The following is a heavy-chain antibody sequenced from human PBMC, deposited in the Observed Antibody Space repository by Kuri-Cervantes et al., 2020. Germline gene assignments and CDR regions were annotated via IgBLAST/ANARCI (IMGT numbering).Heavy chain of an antibody. CDR2: MNPNSGNT. CDR1: GGTFSSYA. V-gene: IGHV1-8*02. D-gene: IGHD3-22*01. J-gene: IGHJ4*02. CDR3: ARGDRGFDSTGYHY. Sequence: ASVKVSCKASGGTFSSYAISWVRQATGQGLEWMGWMNPNSGNTGYAQKFQGRVTMTRNTSISTAYMELSSLRSEDTAVYYCARGDRGFDSTGYHYWGQGTLVTVSS.